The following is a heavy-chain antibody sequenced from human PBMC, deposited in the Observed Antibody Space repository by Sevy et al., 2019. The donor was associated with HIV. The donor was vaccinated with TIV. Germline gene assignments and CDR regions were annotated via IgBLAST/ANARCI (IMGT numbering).Heavy chain of an antibody. Sequence: GGSLRLSCAASGFTFSNYAMHWVRQAPGKGLEWVAVISYDGSNKYYADSVRGRFTISRDSSKNTLYLQMNSLRPEDTAVYYCARDLEVYGGWEQTSQGMDVWGLGTTVTVSS. D-gene: IGHD1-26*01. J-gene: IGHJ6*02. V-gene: IGHV3-30-3*01. CDR1: GFTFSNYA. CDR2: ISYDGSNK. CDR3: ARDLEVYGGWEQTSQGMDV.